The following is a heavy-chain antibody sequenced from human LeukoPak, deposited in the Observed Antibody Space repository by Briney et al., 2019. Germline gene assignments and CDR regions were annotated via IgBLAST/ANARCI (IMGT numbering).Heavy chain of an antibody. CDR1: GGSFSNYY. D-gene: IGHD3-22*01. CDR3: ARDASYSYDSGASPPLDY. V-gene: IGHV4-34*01. J-gene: IGHJ4*02. CDR2: INHSGTI. Sequence: SETLSLTCAVYGGSFSNYYWSWIRQSPGKGLEWIGEINHSGTINYNPSLKSRVTISVDTSKNQFSLKVISVTAADTAMYYCARDASYSYDSGASPPLDYWSQGTLVTVSS.